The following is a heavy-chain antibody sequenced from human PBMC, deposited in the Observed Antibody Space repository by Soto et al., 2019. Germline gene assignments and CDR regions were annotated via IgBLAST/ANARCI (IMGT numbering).Heavy chain of an antibody. CDR3: ARSGLYGVEKEGSWWFDP. CDR2: INSDGSST. CDR1: GFTFSSYW. Sequence: GGSLRLSCAASGFTFSSYWMHWVRQAPGKGLVWVSRINSDGSSTSYADSVKGRFTISRDNAKNTLYLQMNSLRAEDTAVYYCARSGLYGVEKEGSWWFDPWGQGTLVTVSS. J-gene: IGHJ5*02. V-gene: IGHV3-74*01. D-gene: IGHD3-3*01.